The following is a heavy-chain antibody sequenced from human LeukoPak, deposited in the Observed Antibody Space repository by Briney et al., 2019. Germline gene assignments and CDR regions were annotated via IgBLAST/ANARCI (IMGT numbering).Heavy chain of an antibody. D-gene: IGHD6-19*01. Sequence: GGSLRLSCAASGFTFDDYAMHWVRQAPGKGLEWVSGISWNSGSIGYADSVKGRFTISRDNAKNSLYLQMNSLRAEDTALYYCAKDLGSGWYSSYYYGMDVWGQGTTVTVSS. CDR2: ISWNSGSI. CDR1: GFTFDDYA. V-gene: IGHV3-9*01. J-gene: IGHJ6*02. CDR3: AKDLGSGWYSSYYYGMDV.